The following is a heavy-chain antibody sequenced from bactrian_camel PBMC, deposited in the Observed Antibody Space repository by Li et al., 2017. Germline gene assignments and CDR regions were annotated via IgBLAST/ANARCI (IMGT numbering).Heavy chain of an antibody. CDR1: GLTFDGYA. Sequence: VQLVESGGGSVQAGGSLKLSCTVSGLTFDGYAMGWFRQAPGKEREGVSCISKSGGTTYYVDSVKGRFTISRDNAKNTLYLQLNSLKPEDTAMYYCASGPVQYTFFDSWGQGTQVTVS. D-gene: IGHD3*01. J-gene: IGHJ6*01. CDR3: ASGPVQYTFFDS. V-gene: IGHV3S63*01. CDR2: ISKSGGTT.